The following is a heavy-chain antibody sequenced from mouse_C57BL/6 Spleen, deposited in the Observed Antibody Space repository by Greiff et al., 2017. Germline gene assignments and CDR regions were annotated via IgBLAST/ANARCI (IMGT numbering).Heavy chain of an antibody. CDR1: GFTFSNYW. D-gene: IGHD1-1*01. Sequence: EVKLEESGGGLVQPGGSMKLSCVASGFTFSNYWMNWVRQSPEKGLEWVAQIRLKSDNYATHYAESVKGRFTISRDDSKSSVYLQMNNLRAEDTGIYYCTAGLLRAMDYWGQGTSVTVSS. CDR3: TAGLLRAMDY. V-gene: IGHV6-3*01. J-gene: IGHJ4*01. CDR2: IRLKSDNYAT.